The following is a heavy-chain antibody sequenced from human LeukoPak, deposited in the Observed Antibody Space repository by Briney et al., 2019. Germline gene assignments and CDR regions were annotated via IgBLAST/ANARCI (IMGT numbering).Heavy chain of an antibody. D-gene: IGHD1-26*01. J-gene: IGHJ4*02. CDR1: GFTFSSYA. CDR3: ARGTYSGSHYFDY. Sequence: GGSLRLSCAASGFTFSSYAMHWVRQAPGQGLGVVAVISYDGSNKYYADSVKGRFTISRDNSKNTLYLQMNSLRAEDTAVCYCARGTYSGSHYFDYWGQGTLVTVSS. V-gene: IGHV3-30*04. CDR2: ISYDGSNK.